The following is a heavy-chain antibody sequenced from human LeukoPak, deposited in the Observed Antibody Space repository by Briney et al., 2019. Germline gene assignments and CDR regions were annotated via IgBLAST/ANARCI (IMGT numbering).Heavy chain of an antibody. D-gene: IGHD3-3*01. CDR3: ARNGLRFLEWLSIDY. V-gene: IGHV4-59*08. J-gene: IGHJ4*02. Sequence: PSETLSLTCTVSGGSISSYYWSWIRQPPGKGLEWIGYIYYSGSTNYNPSLKSRVTISVDTSKNQFSLKLSSVTAADTAVYYCARNGLRFLEWLSIDYWGQGTLVTVSS. CDR2: IYYSGST. CDR1: GGSISSYY.